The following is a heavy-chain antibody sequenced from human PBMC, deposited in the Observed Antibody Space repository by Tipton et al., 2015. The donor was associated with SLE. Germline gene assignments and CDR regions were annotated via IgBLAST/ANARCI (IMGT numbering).Heavy chain of an antibody. Sequence: SLRLSCAASEFSVSNYEMNWVRQAPGKGLEWVSYISRSGNTIYYADSVKGRFTISRDNAKNSLYLQMNSLRVEDTAVYYCAKDWGTGDVYYFQHWGQGTLVTVSS. J-gene: IGHJ1*01. CDR3: AKDWGTGDVYYFQH. CDR2: ISRSGNTI. D-gene: IGHD2-8*02. CDR1: EFSVSNYE. V-gene: IGHV3-48*03.